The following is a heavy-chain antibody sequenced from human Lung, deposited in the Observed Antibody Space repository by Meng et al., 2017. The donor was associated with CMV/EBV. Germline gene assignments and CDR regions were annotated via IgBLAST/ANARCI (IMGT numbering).Heavy chain of an antibody. CDR1: GFTLRSYW. CDR2: IDNDDGRST. Sequence: VEVVESGGGLIQPGGSLRLSFAVSGFTLRSYWMHWVRQAPGKGLEWVSRIDNDDGRSTSYADSVKGRFTISRDSAKNTLYLQMNSLRVEDTAVYYCARGLQESLGWEMGYWGLGTLVTVSS. CDR3: ARGLQESLGWEMGY. V-gene: IGHV3-74*01. D-gene: IGHD1-26*01. J-gene: IGHJ4*01.